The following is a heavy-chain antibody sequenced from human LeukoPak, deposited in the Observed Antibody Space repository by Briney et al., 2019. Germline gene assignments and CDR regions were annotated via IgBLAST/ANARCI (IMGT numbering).Heavy chain of an antibody. Sequence: ASVKVSCKASGYSSTNYGISWVRQAPGQGLEWMGWIHIYRGNTNYAQKFQGRVTMTTDTSTSTVYMKVRGLRSDDTAMYYCARDVGITVADSFDPWGQGTLVTVSS. J-gene: IGHJ5*02. D-gene: IGHD6-13*01. CDR1: GYSSTNYG. V-gene: IGHV1-18*01. CDR2: IHIYRGNT. CDR3: ARDVGITVADSFDP.